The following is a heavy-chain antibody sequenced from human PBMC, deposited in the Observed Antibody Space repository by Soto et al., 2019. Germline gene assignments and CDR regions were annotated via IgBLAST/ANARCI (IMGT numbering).Heavy chain of an antibody. CDR2: MNPNSGNT. J-gene: IGHJ4*02. CDR1: GYTFTSYD. D-gene: IGHD3-22*01. CDR3: ARGGYYYDSSAYYRPFDY. V-gene: IGHV1-8*01. Sequence: ASVKVSCKASGYTFTSYDINWVRQATGQGLEWMGWMNPNSGNTGYAQKFQGRVTMTRSTSISTAYMELSSLRSEDTAVYYCARGGYYYDSSAYYRPFDYWCQGTLVTVSS.